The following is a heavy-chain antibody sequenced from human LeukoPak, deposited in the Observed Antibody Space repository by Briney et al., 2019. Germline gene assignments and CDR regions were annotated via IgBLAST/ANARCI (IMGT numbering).Heavy chain of an antibody. CDR2: ISSNRNYI. D-gene: IGHD6-19*01. Sequence: GGSLRLSCAGAGFTFSSYSMNWVRQAPGKGLEWVSSISSNRNYIYYVESVKGRFTISRDNSKNTLYLQMNSLRAEDTAVYYCAKEKSSGFGDYWGQGTLVTVSS. J-gene: IGHJ4*02. CDR3: AKEKSSGFGDY. CDR1: GFTFSSYS. V-gene: IGHV3-21*04.